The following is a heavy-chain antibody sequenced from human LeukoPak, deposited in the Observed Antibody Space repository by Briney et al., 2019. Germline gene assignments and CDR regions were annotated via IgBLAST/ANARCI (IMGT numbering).Heavy chain of an antibody. Sequence: ASVKVSCKASGYTFTSYDINWVRQATGQGLEWMGWMNPNSGNTGYAQKFQGRVTMTRNTSISTAYMELSSLRSEDTAVYYCARRYQTSARYYYGMDVWGQGTTVTVSS. V-gene: IGHV1-8*01. CDR2: MNPNSGNT. D-gene: IGHD2-2*01. CDR1: GYTFTSYD. CDR3: ARRYQTSARYYYGMDV. J-gene: IGHJ6*02.